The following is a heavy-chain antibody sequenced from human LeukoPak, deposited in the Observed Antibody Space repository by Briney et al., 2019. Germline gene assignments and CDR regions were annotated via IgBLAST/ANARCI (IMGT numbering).Heavy chain of an antibody. CDR1: GFTFDDCA. Sequence: GGSLRLSCAASGFTFDDCAMHWVRQAPGKGLEWVSGISWNSGSIGYADSVKGRFTISRDNAKNSLYLQMNSLRAEDTALYYCAKDSLRYGSGRRGFDPWGQGTLVTVSS. CDR3: AKDSLRYGSGRRGFDP. V-gene: IGHV3-9*01. D-gene: IGHD3-10*01. CDR2: ISWNSGSI. J-gene: IGHJ5*02.